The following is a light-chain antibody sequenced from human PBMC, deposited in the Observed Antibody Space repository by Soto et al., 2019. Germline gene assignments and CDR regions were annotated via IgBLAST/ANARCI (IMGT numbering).Light chain of an antibody. CDR3: QQSYSTPWT. J-gene: IGKJ1*01. CDR1: QSMSNY. V-gene: IGKV1-39*01. CDR2: GTS. Sequence: DIQMTQSASSLSASVGDRVTITCRPSQSMSNYLNWYQQKPGNAPKLLIYGTSSMHGGVTLRFSGSGSGTDFTLTISSLEPEDSATYYCQQSYSTPWTFGQGTKVEIK.